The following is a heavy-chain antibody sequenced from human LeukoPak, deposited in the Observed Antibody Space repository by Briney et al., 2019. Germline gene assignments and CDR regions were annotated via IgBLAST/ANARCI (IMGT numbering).Heavy chain of an antibody. CDR1: GPTFSSYC. Sequence: GGSLRLSCAASGPTFSSYCAHWVRQPPGKGLGWVAFISYDGSNKCYADSVKGLFTISRDNSKNTLYLQMNSLRAEVRTVYYCAKGVAYYYGSGSYYRTYYFDYWGQGTLVTVSS. J-gene: IGHJ4*02. CDR2: ISYDGSNK. V-gene: IGHV3-30*18. D-gene: IGHD3-10*01. CDR3: AKGVAYYYGSGSYYRTYYFDY.